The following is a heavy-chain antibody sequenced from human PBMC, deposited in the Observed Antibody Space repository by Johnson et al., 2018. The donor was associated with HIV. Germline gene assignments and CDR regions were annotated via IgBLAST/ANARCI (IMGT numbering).Heavy chain of an antibody. J-gene: IGHJ3*02. D-gene: IGHD5-12*01. CDR1: GFTVSSNY. Sequence: VQLVESGGGLVQPGGSMRLSCAASGFTVSSNYMSWVRQAPGKGLEWVSVIYSGGSTYYADSVKGRFTISRDNSKNSLYLQVKSLRAGDSALYYCARGSYDGDAFDIWGQGTMVTVSS. CDR3: ARGSYDGDAFDI. V-gene: IGHV3-66*01. CDR2: IYSGGST.